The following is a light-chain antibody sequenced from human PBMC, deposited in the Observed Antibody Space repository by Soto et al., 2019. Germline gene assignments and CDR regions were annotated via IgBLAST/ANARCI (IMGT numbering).Light chain of an antibody. J-gene: IGKJ1*01. CDR3: QQYKSPPWT. Sequence: DIQMTQSPPTLSASVGDRVTISCRASESITNWLAWYQHKPGKAPKLLTYKASSLESGVPSRFSGSGSGTEFTLTISSLQPDDFATYYCQQYKSPPWTFGQGTKVEIK. V-gene: IGKV1-5*03. CDR1: ESITNW. CDR2: KAS.